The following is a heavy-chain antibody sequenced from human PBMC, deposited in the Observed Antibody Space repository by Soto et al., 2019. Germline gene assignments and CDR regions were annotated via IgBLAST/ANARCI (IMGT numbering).Heavy chain of an antibody. CDR3: TREFQLDILTGYYNVRIFDY. D-gene: IGHD3-9*01. CDR1: GFTFGDYA. CDR2: IRSKAYGGTT. Sequence: GGSLRLSCTASGFTFGDYAMSWFRQAPGKGLEWVGFIRSKAYGGTTEYAASVKGRFTISRDDSKSIAYLQMNSLKTEDTAVYYCTREFQLDILTGYYNVRIFDYWGQGTLVTVSS. J-gene: IGHJ4*02. V-gene: IGHV3-49*03.